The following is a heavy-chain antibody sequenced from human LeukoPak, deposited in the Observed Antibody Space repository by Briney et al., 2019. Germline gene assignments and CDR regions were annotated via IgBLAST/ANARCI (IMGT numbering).Heavy chain of an antibody. V-gene: IGHV1-69*04. CDR3: ARERAGGYGMDV. Sequence: SVKVSCKSSGGTFSSYAISWVRQAPGQGLEWMGRIIPILGIANYAQKCQGRVTITADKSTSTAYMELSSLRSGDTAVYYCARERAGGYGMDVWGQGTTVTVSS. CDR2: IIPILGIA. J-gene: IGHJ6*02. CDR1: GGTFSSYA.